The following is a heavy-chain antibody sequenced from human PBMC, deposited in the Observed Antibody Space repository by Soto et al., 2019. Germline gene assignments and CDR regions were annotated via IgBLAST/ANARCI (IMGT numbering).Heavy chain of an antibody. J-gene: IGHJ3*01. CDR2: INTDGSST. D-gene: IGHD3-9*01. Sequence: EVQLVESGGGLVQPGGSLRLSCADSGFSFSSYWMHWVRQGPGKGLVWVSRINTDGSSTNYADSVKGRFTISRDNAKNTVYLQMNSLRAEDTAVYCCARSPGGYYIDWGQGTMVTVSS. V-gene: IGHV3-74*01. CDR3: ARSPGGYYID. CDR1: GFSFSSYW.